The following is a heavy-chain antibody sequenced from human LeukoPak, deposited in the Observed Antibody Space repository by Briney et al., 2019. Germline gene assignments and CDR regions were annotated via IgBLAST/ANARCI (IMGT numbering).Heavy chain of an antibody. J-gene: IGHJ4*02. V-gene: IGHV1-46*01. CDR2: INPGGGST. Sequence: GASVKVSRKASGYTFTSSYMHWMRQAPGQGPEWMGIINPGGGSTRCAPKFQGRLTMTWDTSASTVYMDLSSLRSEDTAVYYCARENVYKLKSFHYWGQGTLVTVSS. D-gene: IGHD5-24*01. CDR1: GYTFTSSY. CDR3: ARENVYKLKSFHY.